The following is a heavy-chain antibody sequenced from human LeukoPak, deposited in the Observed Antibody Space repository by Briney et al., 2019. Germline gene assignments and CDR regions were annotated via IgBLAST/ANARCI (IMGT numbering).Heavy chain of an antibody. CDR3: ARHIGCSSTSCWRVEGAVDI. Sequence: SETLSLTCTVSGCSISTYYWSWIRQPPGKGLECIGYIYYSGSTNYNPSLKSRVTISVETSKNQFSLKLSSVTAADTAVYYCARHIGCSSTSCWRVEGAVDIWGQRTMCTVSS. CDR2: IYYSGST. V-gene: IGHV4-59*08. J-gene: IGHJ3*02. D-gene: IGHD2-2*01. CDR1: GCSISTYY.